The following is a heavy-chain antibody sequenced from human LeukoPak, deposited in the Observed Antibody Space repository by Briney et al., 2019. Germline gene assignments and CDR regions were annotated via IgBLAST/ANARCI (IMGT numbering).Heavy chain of an antibody. CDR1: GGSFSNYY. CDR3: ARSTSMVRGVHLQPYYYGMDV. Sequence: SETLSLTCAVYGGSFSNYYWSWIRQPPGKGLEWIGEINHSGSTNYNPSLKSRVTISVDTSKNQFSLKLSSVTAADTAVYYCARSTSMVRGVHLQPYYYGMDVWGKGTTVTVSS. J-gene: IGHJ6*04. D-gene: IGHD3-10*01. CDR2: INHSGST. V-gene: IGHV4-34*01.